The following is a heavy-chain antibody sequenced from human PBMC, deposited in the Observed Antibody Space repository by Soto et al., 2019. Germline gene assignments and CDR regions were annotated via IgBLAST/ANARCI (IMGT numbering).Heavy chain of an antibody. CDR3: ARQIYDSDTGPNFQYYFDS. Sequence: PAESLKISCRGSGDSFAGYWITWVRQKPWKGPEWMGRIDPSDSQTYYSPSFRGHVTISVTKSITTVFLQWSSLRASDTAMYYCARQIYDSDTGPNFQYYFDSWGQGTPVTVSS. V-gene: IGHV5-10-1*01. CDR1: GDSFAGYW. J-gene: IGHJ4*02. CDR2: IDPSDSQT. D-gene: IGHD3-22*01.